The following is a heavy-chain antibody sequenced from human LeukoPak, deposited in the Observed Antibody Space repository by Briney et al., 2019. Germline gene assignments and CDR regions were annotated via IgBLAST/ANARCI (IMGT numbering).Heavy chain of an antibody. J-gene: IGHJ4*02. CDR1: GYTFASYG. CDR2: ISGYNGDT. D-gene: IGHD3-10*01. Sequence: ASVKVSCKASGYTFASYGVTWVRQAPGQGLEWMGWISGYNGDTNYAQKFQGRVTMTTDTSTSTAYMELRSLRSDDTAVYYCARDSYYYGSGSYDGEPFDFWGQGTLVTVSS. V-gene: IGHV1-18*01. CDR3: ARDSYYYGSGSYDGEPFDF.